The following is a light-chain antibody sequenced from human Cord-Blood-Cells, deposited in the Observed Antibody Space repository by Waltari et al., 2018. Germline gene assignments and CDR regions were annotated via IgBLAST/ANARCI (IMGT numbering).Light chain of an antibody. CDR2: DAS. V-gene: IGKV3-11*01. CDR3: QQRSNWL. CDR1: QSVSSY. Sequence: EIVLTQSPATLPLPPGERATLPCRASQSVSSYLAWYQQKPGQAPRLLIYDASNRATGIPARFSGSESGTDFTLTISSLEPEDFAVYYGQQRSNWLFGQGTKLEIK. J-gene: IGKJ2*01.